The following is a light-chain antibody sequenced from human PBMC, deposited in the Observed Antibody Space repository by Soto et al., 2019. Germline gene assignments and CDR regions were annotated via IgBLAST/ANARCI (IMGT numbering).Light chain of an antibody. V-gene: IGKV1-5*03. CDR3: QHYNSYSEA. Sequence: DIQMTQSPSTLSESVGARDTITCRASQSISSWLAWYQQKPGKAPKLLIYKASSLESGVPSRFSGSGSGTEFTLTISSLQPDDFATYYCQHYNSYSEAFGQGTKVDIK. J-gene: IGKJ1*01. CDR1: QSISSW. CDR2: KAS.